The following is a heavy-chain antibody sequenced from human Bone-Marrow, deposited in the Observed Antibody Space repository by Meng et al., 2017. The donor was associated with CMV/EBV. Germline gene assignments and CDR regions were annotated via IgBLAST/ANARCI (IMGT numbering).Heavy chain of an antibody. J-gene: IGHJ6*02. CDR1: GFTFSSYG. CDR3: ARDRSKYYDFWSGYYSGLGMDV. V-gene: IGHV3-30*19. CDR2: ISYDGSNK. Sequence: GESLKISCAASGFTFSSYGMHWVRQAPGKGLEWVAVISYDGSNKYYADSVKGRFTISRDNSKNTLYLQMNSLRAEDTAVYYCARDRSKYYDFWSGYYSGLGMDVWGQGTTVTVSS. D-gene: IGHD3-3*01.